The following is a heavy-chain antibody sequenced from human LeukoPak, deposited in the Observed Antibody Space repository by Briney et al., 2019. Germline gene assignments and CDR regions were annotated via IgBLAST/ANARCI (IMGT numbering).Heavy chain of an antibody. Sequence: GGSLRLSCAASGLTFSSYDMHWVRQAPGKGLEWVSSIGATGDTYYAGSVKGRFTISRENAKKSLYLQMSSLRVEDTAVYFCVLGAYWNDDKNAFHIWGPGTMVTVSS. CDR3: VLGAYWNDDKNAFHI. CDR2: IGATGDT. J-gene: IGHJ3*02. CDR1: GLTFSSYD. D-gene: IGHD1-1*01. V-gene: IGHV3-13*01.